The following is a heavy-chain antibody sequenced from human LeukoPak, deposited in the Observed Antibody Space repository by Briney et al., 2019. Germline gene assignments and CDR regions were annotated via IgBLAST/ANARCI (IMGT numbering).Heavy chain of an antibody. Sequence: SETLSLTCTVSGGSISSSSYYWGWIRQPPGKGLEWIGSIYYSGSTYYNPSLKSRVTISVDTTKNQFSLKVSSVTAADTAVYYCARIPIAAAVLLDYWGQGTLVTVSS. CDR3: ARIPIAAAVLLDY. CDR1: GGSISSSSYY. CDR2: IYYSGST. J-gene: IGHJ4*02. D-gene: IGHD6-13*01. V-gene: IGHV4-39*07.